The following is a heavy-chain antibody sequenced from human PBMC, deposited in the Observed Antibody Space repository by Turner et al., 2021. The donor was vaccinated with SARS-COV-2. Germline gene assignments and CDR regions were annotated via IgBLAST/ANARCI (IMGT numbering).Heavy chain of an antibody. CDR2: IWYDGSNK. Sequence: QVQLVESGGGVVQPGRSLRLSCPASGFTFSSYGMHWVRQAPGKGLEWVAVIWYDGSNKDYADSVKGRFTISRDNSKNTLYLQMNSLRAEDTAVYYCARDGGYSGYAYFDYWGQGTLVTVSS. V-gene: IGHV3-33*01. CDR3: ARDGGYSGYAYFDY. J-gene: IGHJ4*02. D-gene: IGHD5-12*01. CDR1: GFTFSSYG.